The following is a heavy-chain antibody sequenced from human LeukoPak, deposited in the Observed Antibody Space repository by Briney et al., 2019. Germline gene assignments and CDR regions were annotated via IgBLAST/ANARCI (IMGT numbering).Heavy chain of an antibody. CDR1: GGSVSSGSYY. CDR3: ARVGLSSSGTHYYYGMDV. J-gene: IGHJ6*02. Sequence: TSETLSLTCTVSGGSVSSGSYYWSWIRQPPGKGLEWIGEIYHSGSTNYNPSLKSRVTIPVDKSKNQISLKLSSVTAADTAVYYCARVGLSSSGTHYYYGMDVWGQGTTVTVSS. D-gene: IGHD6-6*01. V-gene: IGHV4-61*01. CDR2: IYHSGST.